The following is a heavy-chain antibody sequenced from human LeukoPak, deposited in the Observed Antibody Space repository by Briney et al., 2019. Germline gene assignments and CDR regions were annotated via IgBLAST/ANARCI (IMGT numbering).Heavy chain of an antibody. CDR1: GGSISSYY. V-gene: IGHV4-59*08. D-gene: IGHD3-10*01. Sequence: SETLSLTCTVSGGSISSYYWSWIRQPPGKGLEWIGYIYYSGSTNYNPSLKSRVTISVDTSKNQFSLKLSSVTAADTAVYYCARHPITMVRGAFDPWGQGTLVTVSS. CDR3: ARHPITMVRGAFDP. J-gene: IGHJ5*02. CDR2: IYYSGST.